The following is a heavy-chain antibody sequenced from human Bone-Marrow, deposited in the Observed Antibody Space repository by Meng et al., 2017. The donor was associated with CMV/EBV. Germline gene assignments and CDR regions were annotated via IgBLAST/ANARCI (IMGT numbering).Heavy chain of an antibody. J-gene: IGHJ6*02. CDR2: INSDWSST. CDR1: GFTFSSYW. CDR3: ARTIAARPSYYYYGMDV. Sequence: GGSLRLSSAASGFTFSSYWMHWVRQAPGKGLVWVSRINSDWSSTSYADSVKGRFTISRDNAKNTLYLQMNSLRAEDTAVYYCARTIAARPSYYYYGMDVWGQGTTVTVSS. V-gene: IGHV3-74*01. D-gene: IGHD6-6*01.